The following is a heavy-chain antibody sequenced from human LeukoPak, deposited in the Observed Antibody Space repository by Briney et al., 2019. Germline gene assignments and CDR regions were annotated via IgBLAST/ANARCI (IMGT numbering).Heavy chain of an antibody. J-gene: IGHJ5*02. CDR3: ARDVDYGSGSYYKDSNWFDP. V-gene: IGHV4-59*01. D-gene: IGHD3-10*01. CDR1: GGSISSYY. CDR2: IYYSGST. Sequence: SSETLSLTCTVSGGSISSYYRSWIRQPPGKGLEWIGYIYYSGSTNYNPSLKSRVTISVDTSKNQFSLKLSSVTAADTAVYYCARDVDYGSGSYYKDSNWFDPWGQGTLVTVSS.